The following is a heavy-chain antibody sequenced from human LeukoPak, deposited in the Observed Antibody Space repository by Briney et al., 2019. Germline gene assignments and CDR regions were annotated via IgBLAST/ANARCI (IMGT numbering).Heavy chain of an antibody. D-gene: IGHD2-15*01. CDR2: INRDGSSI. CDR3: ASGGRVGDIFDI. Sequence: PGGSLRLSCAASGFPFSSHWMYWVRQASGKGLVWVSRINRDGSSIGYADSVKGRFTISRDNARNTLYLQMNSLRAEDTALYYCASGGRVGDIFDIWGQGTMVTVSS. V-gene: IGHV3-74*01. J-gene: IGHJ3*02. CDR1: GFPFSSHW.